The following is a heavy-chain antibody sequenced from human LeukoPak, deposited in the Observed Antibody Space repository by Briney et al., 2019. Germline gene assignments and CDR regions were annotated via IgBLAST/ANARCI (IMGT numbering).Heavy chain of an antibody. CDR1: GFTFRNYV. V-gene: IGHV3-30-3*01. D-gene: IGHD3-10*01. CDR3: AREGYYGSGSPPSLYFDY. CDR2: TSSDLNVK. Sequence: SGGSLRLSCAASGFTFRNYVIHWVRQAPGKGLEWVAVTSSDLNVKLYADSVKGRFTISRDNSRSTLYLQMNSLRLEDTAIYYCAREGYYGSGSPPSLYFDYWGQGTLVTVSS. J-gene: IGHJ4*02.